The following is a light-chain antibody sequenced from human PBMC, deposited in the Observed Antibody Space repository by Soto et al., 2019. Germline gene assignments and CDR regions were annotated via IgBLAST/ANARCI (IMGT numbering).Light chain of an antibody. CDR1: QSISNY. Sequence: DIQMTQSPSTLSASVGDRVTITCRASQSISNYLAWYQQKPGTAPKVLIYDVSSFESGVPLRFSGSGSGTEFTLTISSLQPDDFGTYYCQEYDSHSSTFGQGTKLQIK. J-gene: IGKJ2*01. V-gene: IGKV1-5*01. CDR3: QEYDSHSST. CDR2: DVS.